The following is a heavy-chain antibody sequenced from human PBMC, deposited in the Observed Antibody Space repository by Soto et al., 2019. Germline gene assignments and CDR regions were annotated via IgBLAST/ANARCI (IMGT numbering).Heavy chain of an antibody. Sequence: SSETLSLTCAVYGGSFSGYYWSWIRQPPGKGLEWIGYIYYSGSTYYNPSLKSRVTISVDTSKNQFSLKLSSVTAADTAVYYCAKTPTYSNYAFDYWGQGTLVTSPQ. CDR1: GGSFSGYY. CDR2: IYYSGST. D-gene: IGHD4-4*01. J-gene: IGHJ4*02. V-gene: IGHV4-34*01. CDR3: AKTPTYSNYAFDY.